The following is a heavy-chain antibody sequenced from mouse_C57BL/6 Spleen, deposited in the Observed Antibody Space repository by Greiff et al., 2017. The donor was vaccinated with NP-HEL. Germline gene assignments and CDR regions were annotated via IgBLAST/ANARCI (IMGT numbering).Heavy chain of an antibody. Sequence: QVQLQQSGPELVKPGASVKISCKASGYAFSSSWMNWVKQRPGKGLEWIGRIYPGDGDTNYNGKFKGKATLTADKSSSTAYMQLSSLTSEDSAVYFCARCGVVGAMDYWGQGTSVTVSS. CDR2: IYPGDGDT. CDR3: ARCGVVGAMDY. V-gene: IGHV1-82*01. J-gene: IGHJ4*01. D-gene: IGHD1-1*01. CDR1: GYAFSSSW.